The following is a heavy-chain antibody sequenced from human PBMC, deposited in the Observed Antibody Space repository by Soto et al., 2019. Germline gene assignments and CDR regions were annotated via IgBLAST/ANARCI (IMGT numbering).Heavy chain of an antibody. J-gene: IGHJ3*01. CDR3: ARGGYCTNGVCARSFDL. V-gene: IGHV3-64*01. CDR1: GFTFSFYA. CDR2: ISSNGVAT. D-gene: IGHD2-8*01. Sequence: EVQLVESGGGLVQPGGSLRLSCAASGFTFSFYAMHWVRQAPGKGLEYVSAISSNGVATYRANSVKGRFTISRDNSKNTLYLQLGSLRAEDMAVYYCARGGYCTNGVCARSFDLWGQGTLVTVSS.